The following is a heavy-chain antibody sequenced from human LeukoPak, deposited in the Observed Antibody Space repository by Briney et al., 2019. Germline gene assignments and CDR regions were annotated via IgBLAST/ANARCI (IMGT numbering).Heavy chain of an antibody. Sequence: PGGSLRLSCAASGFTFSSYWMHWVRRAPGKGLVWVSRINSDGRGTSYADSVKGRFTISRDNAKNTLYLQMNSQRAEHTAVYYCARGGSPPEALGDTFDIWGQGTMVTVSS. J-gene: IGHJ3*02. CDR3: ARGGSPPEALGDTFDI. D-gene: IGHD1-26*01. V-gene: IGHV3-74*01. CDR2: INSDGRGT. CDR1: GFTFSSYW.